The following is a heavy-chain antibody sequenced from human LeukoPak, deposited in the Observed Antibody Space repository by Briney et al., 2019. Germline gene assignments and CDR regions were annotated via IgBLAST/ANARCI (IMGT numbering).Heavy chain of an antibody. D-gene: IGHD2-2*01. Sequence: QPGGSLRLSCAASGFTFSSYSMNWVRQAPGEGLEWVSYISSSSSTIYYADSVKGRFTISRDNAKNSLYLQMNSLRAEDTAVYYCARDGGYCSSTNCYLGVWGQGTMVTVPS. CDR2: ISSSSSTI. J-gene: IGHJ3*01. CDR3: ARDGGYCSSTNCYLGV. V-gene: IGHV3-48*01. CDR1: GFTFSSYS.